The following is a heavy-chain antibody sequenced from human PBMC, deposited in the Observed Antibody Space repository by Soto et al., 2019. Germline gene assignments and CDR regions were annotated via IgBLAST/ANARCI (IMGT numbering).Heavy chain of an antibody. CDR2: ISGSGGST. CDR3: AKVRSGYSYGYPFGIDP. Sequence: GGSLRLSCAASGFTFSSYAMSWVRQAPGKGLEWVSAISGSGGSTYYADSVKGRFTISRDNSKNTLYLQTNSLRAEDTAVYYCAKVRSGYSYGYPFGIDPWGQGTLVTVSS. J-gene: IGHJ5*02. V-gene: IGHV3-23*01. CDR1: GFTFSSYA. D-gene: IGHD5-18*01.